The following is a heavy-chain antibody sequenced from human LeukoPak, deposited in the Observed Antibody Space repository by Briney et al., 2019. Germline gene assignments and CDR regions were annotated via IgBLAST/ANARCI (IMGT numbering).Heavy chain of an antibody. J-gene: IGHJ5*01. CDR2: INANSGTT. V-gene: IGHV3-23*01. D-gene: IGHD6-19*01. CDR3: AKPISGGLAVTADWFHP. CDR1: GFAFSVYA. Sequence: GGSLRLSCSASGFAFSVYAMSWLRQPPGKGLEWVSTINANSGTTSYAASVRGRFTISRDNSKNTLYLQLNTLRADDTATYYCAKPISGGLAVTADWFHPWGQGTLAVVSS.